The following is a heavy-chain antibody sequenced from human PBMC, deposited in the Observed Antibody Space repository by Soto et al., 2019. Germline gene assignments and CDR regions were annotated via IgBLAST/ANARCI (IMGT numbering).Heavy chain of an antibody. Sequence: QVQLVQSGAEVKKPGSSVKVSCKASGGTFSSYAISWVRQAPGQGLEWMGGIIPIFGTANYAQKFQGSVTITADESTSTAYMELSRLRSEDTAVYYCAREVLAGGYEDLNWFDPWGQGTLVTVSS. CDR3: AREVLAGGYEDLNWFDP. CDR1: GGTFSSYA. J-gene: IGHJ5*02. D-gene: IGHD5-12*01. CDR2: IIPIFGTA. V-gene: IGHV1-69*01.